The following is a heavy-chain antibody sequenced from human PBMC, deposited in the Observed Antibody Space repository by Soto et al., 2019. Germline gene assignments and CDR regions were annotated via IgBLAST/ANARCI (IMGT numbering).Heavy chain of an antibody. Sequence: QVQLVESGGGVVPPGRSLRLSCAASGFMFSRYAMHWVRQAPGKGLEWVAVISKDGSVIYYADSVKGRFTISRYKSKNMVYLQLNSLRDEDTAVFYCVRSRSGAVPDSFAYWGQGTLVTVAS. D-gene: IGHD3-10*01. V-gene: IGHV3-30*04. J-gene: IGHJ4*02. CDR2: ISKDGSVI. CDR3: VRSRSGAVPDSFAY. CDR1: GFMFSRYA.